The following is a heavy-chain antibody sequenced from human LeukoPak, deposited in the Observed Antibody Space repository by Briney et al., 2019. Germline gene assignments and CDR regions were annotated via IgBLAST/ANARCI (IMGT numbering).Heavy chain of an antibody. V-gene: IGHV3-23*01. Sequence: GGSLRLSCAASGFTFSSYAMSWVRQAPGKGLEWVSTISATGGSTFYADSVKGRFTISRDNSKDTLYLQINSLRAEDTAVYFCAKVQTTVVSPPDSGGQGTVVTVSS. CDR3: AKVQTTVVSPPDS. D-gene: IGHD4-23*01. CDR1: GFTFSSYA. CDR2: ISATGGST. J-gene: IGHJ4*02.